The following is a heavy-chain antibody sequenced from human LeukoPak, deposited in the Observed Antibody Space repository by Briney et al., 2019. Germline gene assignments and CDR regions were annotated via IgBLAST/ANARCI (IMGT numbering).Heavy chain of an antibody. CDR2: IYTSGST. V-gene: IGHV4-61*02. Sequence: SETLSLTCTVSGGSISSGSYYWSWIRQPAGKGLEWIGRIYTSGSTNYNPSPKSRVTISVDTSKNQFSLKLSSVTAADTAVYCCASEGITIFGVVTSFDHWGQGALVTVSS. CDR1: GGSISSGSYY. CDR3: ASEGITIFGVVTSFDH. J-gene: IGHJ4*02. D-gene: IGHD3-3*01.